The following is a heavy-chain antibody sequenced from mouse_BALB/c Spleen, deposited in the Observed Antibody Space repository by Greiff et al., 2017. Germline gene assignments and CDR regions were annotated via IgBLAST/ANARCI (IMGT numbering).Heavy chain of an antibody. CDR1: GFTFSSYT. CDR3: ARIYGSGFDY. V-gene: IGHV5-9*03. J-gene: IGHJ2*01. D-gene: IGHD1-1*01. CDR2: ISSGGGNT. Sequence: EVKLVESGGGLVKPGGSLKLSCAASGFTFSSYTMSWVRQTPEKRLEWVATISSGGGNTYYPDSVKGRFTISRDNAKNNLYLQMSSLRSEDTALYYCARIYGSGFDYWGQGTTLTVSS.